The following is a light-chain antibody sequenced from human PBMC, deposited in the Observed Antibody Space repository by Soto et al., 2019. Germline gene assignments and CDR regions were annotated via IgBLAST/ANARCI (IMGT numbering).Light chain of an antibody. CDR1: SSDVGGYNF. J-gene: IGLJ3*02. CDR2: DVS. CDR3: CSYAGSYPWV. Sequence: QSALTQPRSVSGSPGQSVTISCTGTSSDVGGYNFVPWYQQHPGKAPKLMIYDVSKRPSGVPDRFSGSKSGNTASLTISGLQAEEEADYFCCSYAGSYPWVFGGGTKLTVL. V-gene: IGLV2-11*01.